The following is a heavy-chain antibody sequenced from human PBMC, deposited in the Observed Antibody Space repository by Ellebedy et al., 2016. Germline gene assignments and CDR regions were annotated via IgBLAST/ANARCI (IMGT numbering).Heavy chain of an antibody. D-gene: IGHD3-22*01. CDR1: GFTFNTYT. CDR2: ISSGGRYI. Sequence: GESLKISXAGSGFTFNTYTMSWVRQAPGKGLEWVSSISSGGRYIYYADSLKGRFTISRDNAKNSLYLQMNSLRAEDTAVYYCTRVVDFYDSGGYLYDYFDSWGQGTRVTVSS. J-gene: IGHJ4*02. CDR3: TRVVDFYDSGGYLYDYFDS. V-gene: IGHV3-21*01.